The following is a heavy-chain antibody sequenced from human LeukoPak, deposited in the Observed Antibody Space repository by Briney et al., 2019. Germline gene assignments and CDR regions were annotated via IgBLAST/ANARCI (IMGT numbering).Heavy chain of an antibody. Sequence: PSETLSLTCTVSGGSISSYYWSWIRQPPGKGLEWIGYINYSGSTNYNPSLKSRVTISVDTSKNQFSLKLSSVTAADTAVYYCARDYYDSSGYALFDYWGQGTLVTVSS. CDR1: GGSISSYY. CDR2: INYSGST. J-gene: IGHJ4*02. V-gene: IGHV4-59*01. D-gene: IGHD3-22*01. CDR3: ARDYYDSSGYALFDY.